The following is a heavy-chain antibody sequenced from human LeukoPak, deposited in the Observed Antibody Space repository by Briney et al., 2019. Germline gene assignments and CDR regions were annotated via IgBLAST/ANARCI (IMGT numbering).Heavy chain of an antibody. CDR3: ARESRTTGSTSTD. J-gene: IGHJ4*03. Sequence: GASVKVSCKASGYTFTDYSMHWVRQAPGQGLEWMGWINPISGGTTYAQKFQGRVTMTRDTSISTAYMELSSLRSDDTAVYYCARESRTTGSTSTDWGQGTLVAVSS. CDR2: INPISGGT. V-gene: IGHV1-2*02. CDR1: GYTFTDYS. D-gene: IGHD1-1*01.